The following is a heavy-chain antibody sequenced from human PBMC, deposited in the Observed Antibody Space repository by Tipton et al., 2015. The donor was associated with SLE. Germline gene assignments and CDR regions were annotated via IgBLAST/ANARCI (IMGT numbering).Heavy chain of an antibody. CDR1: ADSIRRSY. V-gene: IGHV4-4*07. Sequence: TLSLTCSVSADSIRRSYWSWIRQPAGKGLEWIGRISSSGSSIYNPSLEGRVTISVDTSKNQFSLKLSSVTAADTAVYYCATQGYYDSSFDYWGQGTLVTVSS. CDR3: ATQGYYDSSFDY. CDR2: ISSSGSS. J-gene: IGHJ4*02. D-gene: IGHD3-16*01.